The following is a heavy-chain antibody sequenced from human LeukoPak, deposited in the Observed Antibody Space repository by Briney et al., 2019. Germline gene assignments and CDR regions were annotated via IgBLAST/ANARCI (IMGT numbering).Heavy chain of an antibody. V-gene: IGHV1-69*13. CDR2: IIPIFGTA. CDR3: ARERLEWEPALGY. CDR1: GGTFSSYA. J-gene: IGHJ4*02. Sequence: GASVKVSCKASGGTFSSYAISWVRQAPGQGLEWMGGIIPIFGTANYAQKFQGRVTITADESTSTAYMELSSLRSEDTAVYYCARERLEWEPALGYWGQGTLVTVSS. D-gene: IGHD1-26*01.